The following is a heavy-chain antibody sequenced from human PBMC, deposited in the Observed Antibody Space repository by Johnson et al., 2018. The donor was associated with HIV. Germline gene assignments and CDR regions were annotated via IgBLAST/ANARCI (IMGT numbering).Heavy chain of an antibody. CDR3: ARVVGQLLWFGELLEDDAFDI. CDR2: INSDGSIT. D-gene: IGHD3-10*01. Sequence: VQLVESGGGLVQPGGSLTLSCAASGITISRNWMHWVRQAPGKGPVWVSRINSDGSITTYADSVKGRFTISRDNAKNTLYLQMNSLRDEDTAVYYCARVVGQLLWFGELLEDDAFDIWGQGTMVTVSS. V-gene: IGHV3-74*01. J-gene: IGHJ3*02. CDR1: GITISRNW.